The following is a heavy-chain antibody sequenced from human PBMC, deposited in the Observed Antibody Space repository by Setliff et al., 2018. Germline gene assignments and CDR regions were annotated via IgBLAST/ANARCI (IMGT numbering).Heavy chain of an antibody. Sequence: ASETLSLTCTVSGYSISSGYYWGWIRQPNGKGLEWLGSFFHTGNTYYNPSLEGRVTISVDTSNNQFSLKLSSVTAADTAVYYCARHLWGRYMAESSDYFDYWCQGSLVTVSS. CDR1: GYSISSGYY. V-gene: IGHV4-38-2*02. J-gene: IGHJ4*02. D-gene: IGHD3-3*02. CDR2: FFHTGNT. CDR3: ARHLWGRYMAESSDYFDY.